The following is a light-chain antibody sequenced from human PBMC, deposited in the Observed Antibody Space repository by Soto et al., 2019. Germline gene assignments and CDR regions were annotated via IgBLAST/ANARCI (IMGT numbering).Light chain of an antibody. V-gene: IGLV1-47*01. J-gene: IGLJ2*01. CDR1: ISNIGSNF. CDR2: RNN. Sequence: QSVLTQPPSASGTPGQRVTISCSGSISNIGSNFIYWYQQFPGTAPKLLIFRNNERPLGVPDRFSGSKSGNSASLAISGLRSEDEADYHCAAWDDSLSGVVFGGGTKLTVL. CDR3: AAWDDSLSGVV.